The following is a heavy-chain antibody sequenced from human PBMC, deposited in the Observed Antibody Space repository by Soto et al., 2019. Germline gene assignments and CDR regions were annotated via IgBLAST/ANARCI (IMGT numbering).Heavy chain of an antibody. J-gene: IGHJ4*02. V-gene: IGHV3-30-3*01. Sequence: GGSLRLSCAASGFTFSGYAIHWVRQAPGKGLEWVALISYDGSDKYYADSVKDRFTISRDNSKNTLYLQMNSLRAEDTAVYYCARDKNSGIALTGTGYWGQGTLVTVS. CDR2: ISYDGSDK. D-gene: IGHD6-19*01. CDR1: GFTFSGYA. CDR3: ARDKNSGIALTGTGY.